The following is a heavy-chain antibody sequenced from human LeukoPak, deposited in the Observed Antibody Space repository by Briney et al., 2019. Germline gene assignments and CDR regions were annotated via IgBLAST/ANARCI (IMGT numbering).Heavy chain of an antibody. J-gene: IGHJ5*02. Sequence: ASVKVSCEASGGTFSSYAISWVRQAPGQGLEWMGRIIPIFGTANYAQKFQGRVTITTDESTSTAYMELSSLRSEDTAVYYCARDLFRFLEMFDPWGQGTLVTVSS. D-gene: IGHD3-3*01. CDR1: GGTFSSYA. CDR2: IIPIFGTA. V-gene: IGHV1-69*05. CDR3: ARDLFRFLEMFDP.